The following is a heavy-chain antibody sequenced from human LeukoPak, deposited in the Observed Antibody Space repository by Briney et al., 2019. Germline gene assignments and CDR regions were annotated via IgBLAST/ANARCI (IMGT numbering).Heavy chain of an antibody. V-gene: IGHV4-39*06. Sequence: SETLSLTCTVSGGSISSSSYYWGWIRQPPGKGLEWIGSIYYSGSTYYNPSLKSRVTISVDTSKNQFPLKLSSVTAADTAVYYCAGAIAAAGTKWFDPWGQGTLVTVSS. CDR2: IYYSGST. CDR3: AGAIAAAGTKWFDP. D-gene: IGHD6-13*01. CDR1: GGSISSSSYY. J-gene: IGHJ5*02.